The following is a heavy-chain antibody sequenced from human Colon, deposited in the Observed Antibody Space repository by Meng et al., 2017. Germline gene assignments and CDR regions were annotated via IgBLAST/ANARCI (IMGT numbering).Heavy chain of an antibody. CDR2: IIPAFGTT. D-gene: IGHD4-17*01. CDR3: ARRPPDYGDYNWFDP. Sequence: QVQLVQSGAAVKKPGSSVKVSCKASGGTFSGFAMAWLRQAPGKGLEWMGGIIPAFGTTTYARQFEGRLTITADEATSTAYMELSSLTSDDTAVYYCARRPPDYGDYNWFDPWGQGTLVTVSS. V-gene: IGHV1-69*01. CDR1: GGTFSGFA. J-gene: IGHJ5*02.